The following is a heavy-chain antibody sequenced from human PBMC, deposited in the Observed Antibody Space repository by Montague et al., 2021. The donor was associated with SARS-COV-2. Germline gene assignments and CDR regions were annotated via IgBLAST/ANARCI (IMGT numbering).Heavy chain of an antibody. CDR1: RGSFSNYY. Sequence: SETLSLTCAVSRGSFSNYYWTWIRQSPGKGLEWIGEINQGGAPNYTPSLKSRITISLATSKKQISLKLNSVTVADTAVFFCARGRPVQGSFRHFDSISSGALDIRAQGSLVIVSS. CDR2: INQGGAP. V-gene: IGHV4-34*01. D-gene: IGHD3-9*01. J-gene: IGHJ3*02. CDR3: ARGRPVQGSFRHFDSISSGALDI.